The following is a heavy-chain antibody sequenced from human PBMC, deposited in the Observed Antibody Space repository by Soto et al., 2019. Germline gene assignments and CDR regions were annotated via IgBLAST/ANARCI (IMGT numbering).Heavy chain of an antibody. Sequence: SETLSLTCAVSGGSISSSIWWGWVRHPPGKGLEWIGEIYHSGSTYYNPSLKSRVTISVDKSKNQFSLKLSSVTAADTAVYYCARVWTTVTNWFDPWGQGTLVTVSS. V-gene: IGHV4-4*02. D-gene: IGHD4-17*01. CDR1: GGSISSSIW. CDR3: ARVWTTVTNWFDP. CDR2: IYHSGST. J-gene: IGHJ5*02.